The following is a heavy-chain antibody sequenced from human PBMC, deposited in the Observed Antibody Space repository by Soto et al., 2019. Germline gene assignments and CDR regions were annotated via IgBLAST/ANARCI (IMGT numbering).Heavy chain of an antibody. CDR2: ISGRGGST. V-gene: IGHV3-23*04. Sequence: EVQLVESGGGLVQPGGSLRLSCAASGFTFSTYAMTWVRQAPGKGLEWVSGISGRGGSTYHAASVKGRFTISRDSSKNTVSLQMNSLRAEDTAVYYCAKGVGAKRYYFDYWGQGTLVTVSS. D-gene: IGHD1-26*01. CDR1: GFTFSTYA. CDR3: AKGVGAKRYYFDY. J-gene: IGHJ4*02.